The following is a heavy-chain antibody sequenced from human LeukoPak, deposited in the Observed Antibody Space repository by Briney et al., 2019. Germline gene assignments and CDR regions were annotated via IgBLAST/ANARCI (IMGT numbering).Heavy chain of an antibody. Sequence: SETLSLTCSVSGGSISSYYWSWIRQPPGKGLEWIGYIYYSGSTNYNPSLKSRVTISVDTSKNQFSLKLSSVTAADTAVYYCARVQYYYDSSGYYNYYYYYYMDVWGKGTTVTISS. CDR3: ARVQYYYDSSGYYNYYYYYYMDV. J-gene: IGHJ6*03. D-gene: IGHD3-22*01. CDR2: IYYSGST. CDR1: GGSISSYY. V-gene: IGHV4-59*01.